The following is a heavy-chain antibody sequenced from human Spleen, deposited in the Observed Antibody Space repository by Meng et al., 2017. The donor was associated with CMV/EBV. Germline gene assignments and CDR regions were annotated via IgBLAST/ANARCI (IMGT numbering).Heavy chain of an antibody. Sequence: GESLKISCAASGFSVSSNYVSWVRQAPGKGLEWVSVIYPGGNTKYADSVKGRFTISRDNSKNTLYLQMNSLKAEDTAVYYCAKDGGYCSSTSCYFWFDPWGQGTLVTVSS. V-gene: IGHV3-53*01. CDR2: IYPGGNT. D-gene: IGHD2-2*01. CDR1: GFSVSSNY. CDR3: AKDGGYCSSTSCYFWFDP. J-gene: IGHJ5*02.